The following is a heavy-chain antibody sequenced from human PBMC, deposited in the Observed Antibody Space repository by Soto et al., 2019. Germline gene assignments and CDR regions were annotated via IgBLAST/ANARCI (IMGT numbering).Heavy chain of an antibody. CDR1: GFTFTNFL. CDR2: INNDGSTT. V-gene: IGHV3-74*01. D-gene: IGHD1-1*01. Sequence: GGSLRLSCTVSGFTFTNFLMHWVRQAPGKGLVWVSRINNDGSTTRYADSVKGRFAISRDNAQNTLYLQMNSLRADDTAVYYCTRDLNYKLDNWGQGALVTAPQ. J-gene: IGHJ4*02. CDR3: TRDLNYKLDN.